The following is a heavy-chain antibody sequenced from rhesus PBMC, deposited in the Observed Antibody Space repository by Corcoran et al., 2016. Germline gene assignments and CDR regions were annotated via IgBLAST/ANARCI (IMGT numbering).Heavy chain of an antibody. Sequence: QVQLQESGPGLVKPSETLSLTCAVSGGSISSSNWWSWIRQPPGKGLEWIGYISGSSGSTYYHPSLKSRVTISTDTSKNRFSLKLSSVTAADTAVYYCARDRYSSGWYYFDYWGQGVLVTVSS. V-gene: IGHV4-65*01. J-gene: IGHJ4*01. CDR2: ISGSSGST. CDR1: GGSISSSNW. CDR3: ARDRYSSGWYYFDY. D-gene: IGHD6-31*01.